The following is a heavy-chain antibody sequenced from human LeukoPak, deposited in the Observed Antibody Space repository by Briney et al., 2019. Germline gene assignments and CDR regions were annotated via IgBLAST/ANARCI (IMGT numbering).Heavy chain of an antibody. J-gene: IGHJ4*02. CDR3: ATVAVIRGVTYFDY. CDR2: IYYSGST. D-gene: IGHD3-10*01. Sequence: SETLSLTCTVSGGSISSYYWSWIRQTPGKGLEWIGYIYYSGSTNYNPSLKSRVTISVDTSKNQFSLKLRSVTAADTAVYYCATVAVIRGVTYFDYWGQGTLVTVSS. V-gene: IGHV4-59*01. CDR1: GGSISSYY.